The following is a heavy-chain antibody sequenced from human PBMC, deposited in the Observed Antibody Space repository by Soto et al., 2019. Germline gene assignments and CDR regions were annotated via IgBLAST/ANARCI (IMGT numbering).Heavy chain of an antibody. D-gene: IGHD3-16*02. CDR1: GFTFSSYA. J-gene: IGHJ1*01. V-gene: IGHV3-23*01. Sequence: HPGGSLRLSCAASGFTFSSYAMSWVRQAPGKGLERVSAISGSGGSTYYADSVKGRFTISRDNSKNTLYLQMNSLRAEDTAVYYCAKVVQTYYDYIWGSYRPNEYFQHWGQGTRVTVSS. CDR3: AKVVQTYYDYIWGSYRPNEYFQH. CDR2: ISGSGGST.